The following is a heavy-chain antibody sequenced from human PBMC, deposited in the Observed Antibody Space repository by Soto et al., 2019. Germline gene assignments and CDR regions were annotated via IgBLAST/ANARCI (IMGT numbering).Heavy chain of an antibody. CDR2: IWYDGSNK. Sequence: HPGGSLRLSCAASGFTFSSYGMHWVRQAPGKGLEWVAVIWYDGSNKYYADSVKGRFTISRDNSKNTLYLQMNSLRAEDTAVYYCARAQGSWNQWLVPPPQQYGMDVWGQGTTVTVSS. V-gene: IGHV3-33*01. D-gene: IGHD6-19*01. CDR1: GFTFSSYG. CDR3: ARAQGSWNQWLVPPPQQYGMDV. J-gene: IGHJ6*02.